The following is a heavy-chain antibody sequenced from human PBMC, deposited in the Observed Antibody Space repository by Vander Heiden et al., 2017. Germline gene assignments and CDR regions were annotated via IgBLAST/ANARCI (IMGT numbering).Heavy chain of an antibody. V-gene: IGHV3-9*01. CDR1: GFTFDDSS. CDR3: AKGLSYDSSGSPDY. J-gene: IGHJ4*02. D-gene: IGHD3-22*01. CDR2: ISGNSGSI. Sequence: EVQLVASGGGVLQPGRSLGHSCAAAGFTFDDSSMHLVRQAPVNGLEWVSGISGNSGSIGYADSVKGRFTISRDNAKNSLYLQMNSLRAEDTALYYCAKGLSYDSSGSPDYWGQGTLVTVSS.